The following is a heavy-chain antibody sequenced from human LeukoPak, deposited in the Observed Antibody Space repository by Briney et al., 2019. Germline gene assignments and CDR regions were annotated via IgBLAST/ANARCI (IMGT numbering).Heavy chain of an antibody. CDR2: IYYSGST. V-gene: IGHV4-31*03. CDR1: GGSISSGGYY. J-gene: IGHJ3*02. Sequence: PSETLSLTCTVSGGSISSGGYYWSWIRQHPGKGLEWIGYIYYSGSTYYNPSLKSRVTISVDTSKNQYSLKLSSVTAADTAVYYCARGAPYYYDSSGYQRRAFDIWGQGTMVTVSS. D-gene: IGHD3-22*01. CDR3: ARGAPYYYDSSGYQRRAFDI.